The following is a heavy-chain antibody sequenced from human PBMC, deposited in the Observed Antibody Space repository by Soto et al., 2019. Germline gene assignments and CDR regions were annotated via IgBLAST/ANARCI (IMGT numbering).Heavy chain of an antibody. D-gene: IGHD2-2*01. CDR3: AREWISNPAIVVVPSSSSHYYYGMDV. V-gene: IGHV3-33*01. CDR2: IWYDGSNK. Sequence: GGSLRLSCAAAGFTFSSYGMHWVRQAPGKGLEWVAVIWYDGSNKYYADSVRGRFTISRDNSKNTLYLQMNSLRAEDTAVYYCAREWISNPAIVVVPSSSSHYYYGMDVWGQGTTVTVSS. J-gene: IGHJ6*02. CDR1: GFTFSSYG.